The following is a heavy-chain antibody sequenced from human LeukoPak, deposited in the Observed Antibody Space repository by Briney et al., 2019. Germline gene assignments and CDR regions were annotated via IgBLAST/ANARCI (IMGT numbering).Heavy chain of an antibody. Sequence: PGGSLRLSCAASGFTFSTYAMSWVRQAPGKGLEWVSGISGSGGSTYYADSVKGRFTISRDNSQDTLYLQMNSLRGEDTAVYYCAKVEDIVVVPAAMSGTFWGQGTLVTVSS. D-gene: IGHD2-2*01. J-gene: IGHJ4*02. CDR1: GFTFSTYA. V-gene: IGHV3-23*01. CDR3: AKVEDIVVVPAAMSGTF. CDR2: ISGSGGST.